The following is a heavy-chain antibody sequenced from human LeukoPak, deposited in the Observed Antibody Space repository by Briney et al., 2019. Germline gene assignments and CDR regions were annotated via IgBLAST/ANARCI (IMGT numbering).Heavy chain of an antibody. CDR1: GVTVSSDA. V-gene: IGHV3-23*01. D-gene: IGHD3-16*01. CDR3: AKDPVITFARTFDI. CDR2: NSGSGGST. Sequence: GRSLRRSDAASGVTVSSDAMSWVGQAPGKGLEWVSANSGSGGSTYYADSVKGRFTISRDNSKSTLYLPMNSLSAEDTAVYYCAKDPVITFARTFDIWGQGTMVTVSS. J-gene: IGHJ3*02.